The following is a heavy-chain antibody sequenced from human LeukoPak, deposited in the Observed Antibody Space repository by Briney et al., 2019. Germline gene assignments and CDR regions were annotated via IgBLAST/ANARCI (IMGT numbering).Heavy chain of an antibody. J-gene: IGHJ4*02. CDR2: ISNSGSST. Sequence: GGSLRLSGAASGVTFSSYALSWVRQAPGKGLEWVSTISNSGSSTYYADSVEGRFTISRDNSKNTLYLQMDSLRVDDPAVYYCAKAGYCSSTTCSAIHYWGQGTLVTGSS. CDR1: GVTFSSYA. V-gene: IGHV3-23*01. CDR3: AKAGYCSSTTCSAIHY. D-gene: IGHD2-2*01.